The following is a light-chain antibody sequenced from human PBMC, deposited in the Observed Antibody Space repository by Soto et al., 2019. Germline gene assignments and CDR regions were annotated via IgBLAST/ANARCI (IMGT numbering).Light chain of an antibody. CDR1: QSVSSS. Sequence: EIVMTQSPATLSVSPGQGATLSCWASQSVSSSLAWYQQKPGQAPTLLIYGAATRVTGIPARCSGSGSWTEFTLTISSLKAEDYAVYYCQQYKSWPPITFGQGTRLEI. CDR2: GAA. V-gene: IGKV3-15*01. CDR3: QQYKSWPPIT. J-gene: IGKJ5*01.